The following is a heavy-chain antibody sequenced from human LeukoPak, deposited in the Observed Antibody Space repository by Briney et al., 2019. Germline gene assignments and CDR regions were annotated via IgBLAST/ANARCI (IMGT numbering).Heavy chain of an antibody. CDR1: GFTVSGNY. CDR3: ARRAGAYSHPYDY. Sequence: PGGSLRLSCAVSGFTVSGNYMSWVRQAPGKGLEWVSFIYSDNTHYSDSVKGRFTISRDNSKNTPYLQMNSLRAEDTAVYYCARRAGAYSHPYDYWGQGTLVTVSS. CDR2: IYSDNT. D-gene: IGHD4/OR15-4a*01. J-gene: IGHJ4*02. V-gene: IGHV3-53*01.